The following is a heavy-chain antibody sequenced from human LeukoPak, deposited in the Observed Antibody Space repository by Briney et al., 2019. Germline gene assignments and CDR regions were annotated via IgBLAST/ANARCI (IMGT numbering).Heavy chain of an antibody. CDR2: ISAYNGNT. J-gene: IGHJ4*02. CDR3: ARDLKVVVAAQFDY. Sequence: GASVKVSCKASGYTFTSYGISWVRQAPGQGLEWMGWISAYNGNTNYAQKLQGRVTMTTDTSTSTAYMELRSLRSDDTAVYYCARDLKVVVAAQFDYWGQGTLVAVSS. D-gene: IGHD2-15*01. CDR1: GYTFTSYG. V-gene: IGHV1-18*01.